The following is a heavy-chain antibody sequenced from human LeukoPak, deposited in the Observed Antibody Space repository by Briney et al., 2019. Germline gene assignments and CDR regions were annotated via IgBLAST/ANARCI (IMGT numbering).Heavy chain of an antibody. V-gene: IGHV3-30-3*01. Sequence: VPPGRSLILSCEASGFTFSIYAMPWVRQAPGKGLEWVAIISHDGTTTYFADSVKGRLTISRDNSKNTLYLQMNSLRPEDTAMYYCASSNYDFAFHIWGQGAMVTVSS. D-gene: IGHD3-3*01. CDR2: ISHDGTTT. CDR3: ASSNYDFAFHI. J-gene: IGHJ3*02. CDR1: GFTFSIYA.